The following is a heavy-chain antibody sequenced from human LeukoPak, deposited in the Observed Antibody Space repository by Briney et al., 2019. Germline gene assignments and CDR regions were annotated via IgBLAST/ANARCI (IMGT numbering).Heavy chain of an antibody. CDR1: GFILNLYE. Sequence: PGGSLRLPCEPSGFILNLYEMKWARQAPGKGLDWVSHISSRGSTIYYADSVKGRFTISRDNAKNSLYLQMNSLRAEGMVVYYCATVGWNLRYAFEILGQGTIVTVSS. D-gene: IGHD1-1*01. CDR3: ATVGWNLRYAFEI. V-gene: IGHV3-48*03. CDR2: ISSRGSTI. J-gene: IGHJ3*02.